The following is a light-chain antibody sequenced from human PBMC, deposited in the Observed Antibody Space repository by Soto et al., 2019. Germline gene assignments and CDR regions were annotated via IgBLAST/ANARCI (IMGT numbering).Light chain of an antibody. CDR1: QDINKY. J-gene: IGKJ4*01. V-gene: IGKV1-33*01. CDR3: QQYDKAPLT. Sequence: DIQMTQSPSSLSASVGDRLTITSQPIQDINKYLTWYQQKPGKAPNLLIYDASTLETGVPSRFSGSGSGTDFTFTITSLQPEDIATYYCQQYDKAPLTFGGGTKVEIK. CDR2: DAS.